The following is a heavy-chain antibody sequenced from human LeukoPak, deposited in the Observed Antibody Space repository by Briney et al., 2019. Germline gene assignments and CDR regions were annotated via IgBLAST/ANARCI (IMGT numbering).Heavy chain of an antibody. CDR1: GFTFDDYA. D-gene: IGHD3-10*01. CDR3: AKDILAGGEGSTEDYYYYGMDV. Sequence: GGSLRLSCAASGFTFDDYAMHWVRQAPGKGLEWVSGISWNSGSIGYADSVKGRFTISRDNAKNSLYLQMNSLRAEDTALYYCAKDILAGGEGSTEDYYYYGMDVWGQGTTVTVSS. V-gene: IGHV3-9*01. CDR2: ISWNSGSI. J-gene: IGHJ6*02.